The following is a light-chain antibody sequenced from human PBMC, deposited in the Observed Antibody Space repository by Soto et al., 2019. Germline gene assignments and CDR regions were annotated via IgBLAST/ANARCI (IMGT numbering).Light chain of an antibody. J-gene: IGLJ7*01. V-gene: IGLV2-23*02. CDR1: SSDVGSHNL. CDR3: CSYVGSRAV. CDR2: EVT. Sequence: QSALTQPASVSGSPGQSITISCTGTSSDVGSHNLVSWYQQHPGQAPKLMIYEVTKRPLGVSTRFSAYKSGNTASLTISGLQAEDEADYYCCSYVGSRAVFGGGTQLTVL.